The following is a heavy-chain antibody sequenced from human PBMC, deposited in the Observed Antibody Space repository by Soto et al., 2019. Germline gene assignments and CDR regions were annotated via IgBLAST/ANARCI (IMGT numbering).Heavy chain of an antibody. Sequence: LGGALRLSCVVSGFTFSSYSVNWVRQAPGNGLDCLSYISSAYNIKXXAGSVKGXXTIPMDKAKNXLYLQXNSLRDEDTAVYYCARDLQWSLDSWAQGTLVSVSS. D-gene: IGHD3-10*01. CDR3: ARDLQWSLDS. V-gene: IGHV3-48*02. J-gene: IGHJ4*02. CDR1: GFTFSSYS. CDR2: ISSAYNIK.